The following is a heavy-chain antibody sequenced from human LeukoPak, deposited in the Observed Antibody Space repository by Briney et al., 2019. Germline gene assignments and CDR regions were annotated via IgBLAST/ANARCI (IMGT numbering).Heavy chain of an antibody. J-gene: IGHJ4*02. CDR2: IYYSGTT. CDR1: GGSISSYY. V-gene: IGHV4-59*01. D-gene: IGHD5-18*01. Sequence: SETLSLTCTVSGGSISSYYWSWIRQPPGKGLEGIGYIYYSGTTSYNPSLKGRVSISVDTSKKQFSLNLSSVTAADTAVYYCARGAWDTAEREPFDYWGQGTLVTVSS. CDR3: ARGAWDTAEREPFDY.